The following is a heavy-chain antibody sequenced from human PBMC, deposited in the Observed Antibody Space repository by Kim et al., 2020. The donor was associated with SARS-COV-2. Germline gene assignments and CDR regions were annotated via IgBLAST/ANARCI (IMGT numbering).Heavy chain of an antibody. CDR2: IYHSGST. CDR3: ARGGWLVTSHFDY. V-gene: IGHV4-30-2*01. D-gene: IGHD6-19*01. CDR1: GGSISSGGYS. J-gene: IGHJ4*02. Sequence: SETLSLTCAVSGGSISSGGYSWSWIRQPPGKGLEWIGYIYHSGSTYYNPSLKSRVTISVDRSKNQFSLKLSSVTAADTAVYYCARGGWLVTSHFDYWGQGTLVTVSS.